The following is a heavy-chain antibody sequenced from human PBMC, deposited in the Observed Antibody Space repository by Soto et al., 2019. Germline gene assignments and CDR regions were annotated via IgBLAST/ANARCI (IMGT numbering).Heavy chain of an antibody. CDR3: ARVDTAMIGFGAFDI. CDR1: GYTFTSYG. J-gene: IGHJ3*02. Sequence: SVKVSCKASGYTFTSYGISWVRQAPGQGLEWMGWISAYNGNTNYAQKLQGRVTMTTDTSTSTAYMELRSLRSDDTAVYYCARVDTAMIGFGAFDIWGQGTMVTVSS. V-gene: IGHV1-18*01. D-gene: IGHD5-18*01. CDR2: ISAYNGNT.